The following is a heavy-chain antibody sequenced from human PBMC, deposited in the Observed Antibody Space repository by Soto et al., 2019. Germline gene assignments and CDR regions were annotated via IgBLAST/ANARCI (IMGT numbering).Heavy chain of an antibody. Sequence: GASVKVSCKTSGFTFTGHYIHWVRQAPGQGLEWMGWINPNSGGTSYAQKFQGRVTMTRDTSITTAYMELSRLSSDDTAVYYCAKSGRFFRPSLGYLDYWGQGTLVTVSS. D-gene: IGHD1-1*01. CDR3: AKSGRFFRPSLGYLDY. J-gene: IGHJ4*02. CDR2: INPNSGGT. CDR1: GFTFTGHY. V-gene: IGHV1-2*02.